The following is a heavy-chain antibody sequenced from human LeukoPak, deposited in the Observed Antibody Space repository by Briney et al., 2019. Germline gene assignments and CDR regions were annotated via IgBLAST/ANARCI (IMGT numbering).Heavy chain of an antibody. D-gene: IGHD3-9*01. J-gene: IGHJ4*02. CDR3: ARAFDWLEDYFDY. CDR1: GYTFTSYY. CDR2: INPDNGGT. Sequence: GASVKVSCKASGYTFTSYYMHWVRQAPGQGLEWMGWINPDNGGTNYAQNFQGRVTMTRDTSISTAYMELSRLRSDDTAVYYCARAFDWLEDYFDYWGQGTLVTVSS. V-gene: IGHV1-2*02.